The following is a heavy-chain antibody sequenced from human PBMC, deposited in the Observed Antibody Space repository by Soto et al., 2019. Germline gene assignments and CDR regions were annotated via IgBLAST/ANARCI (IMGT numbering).Heavy chain of an antibody. D-gene: IGHD3-3*01. J-gene: IGHJ6*02. CDR2: ISYDGSNK. V-gene: IGHV3-30-3*01. CDR3: VRVGHFHYDFGRGSPPTVYYYGMVV. Sequence: GGSLRLSCAASGFTFSSYAMHWVRQAPGKGLEWVAVISYDGSNKYYADSVKGRFTISRDNSKNTLYLQMNSLRAEDTAVYYCVRVGHFHYDFGRGSPPTVYYYGMVVWGQGTTVTVSS. CDR1: GFTFSSYA.